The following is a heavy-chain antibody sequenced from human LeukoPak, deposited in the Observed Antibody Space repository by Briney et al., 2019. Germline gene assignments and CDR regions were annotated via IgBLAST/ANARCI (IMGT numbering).Heavy chain of an antibody. J-gene: IGHJ3*02. D-gene: IGHD3-22*01. CDR2: IYYSGST. V-gene: IGHV4-39*01. CDR1: GGSISSSSYY. Sequence: SETLSLTCTVSGGSISSSSYYWGWIRQPPGKGLEWIGSIYYSGSTYYNPSLKSRVTISVDTSKNQFSLKLSSVTAADTAVYYCARHMGYDSGAFDIWGQGTMVTVSS. CDR3: ARHMGYDSGAFDI.